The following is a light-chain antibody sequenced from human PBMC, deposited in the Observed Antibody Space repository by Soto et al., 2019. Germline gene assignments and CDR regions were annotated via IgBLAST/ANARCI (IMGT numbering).Light chain of an antibody. CDR3: LQDINSPWT. J-gene: IGKJ1*01. V-gene: IGKV1-5*01. CDR1: QSINSW. CDR2: GAS. Sequence: IQMTQSPSTPSSSLGDRVTITCRASQSINSWLAWYQQKPGKPPKVLIYGASNLQSGVPPRFSGSGSGTDFTLAISSLQPEDSATYYCLQDINSPWTCGQGTKV.